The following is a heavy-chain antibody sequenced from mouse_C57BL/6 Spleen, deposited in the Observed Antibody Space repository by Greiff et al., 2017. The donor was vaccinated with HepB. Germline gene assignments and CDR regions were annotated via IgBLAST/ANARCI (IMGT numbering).Heavy chain of an antibody. CDR2: IYPRDGST. V-gene: IGHV1-78*01. CDR3: ARERGYYGNFLDY. J-gene: IGHJ2*01. CDR1: GYTFTDHT. D-gene: IGHD2-1*01. Sequence: VQLQQSDAELVKPGASVKITCKVSGYTFTDHTIHWMKQRPEQGLEWIGYIYPRDGSTKYNEKFTGKATLTADKSSSTAYMQLNSLTSEDSAVYFCARERGYYGNFLDYWGQGTTLTVSS.